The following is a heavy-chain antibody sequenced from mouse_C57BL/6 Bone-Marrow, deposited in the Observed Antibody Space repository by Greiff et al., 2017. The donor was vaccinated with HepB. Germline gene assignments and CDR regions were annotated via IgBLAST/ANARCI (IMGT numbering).Heavy chain of an antibody. CDR3: ATLYDYEGAMDY. J-gene: IGHJ4*01. D-gene: IGHD2-4*01. V-gene: IGHV5-15*01. CDR1: GFTFSDYG. CDR2: ISNLAYSS. Sequence: EVMLVESGGGLVQPGGSLKLSCAASGFTFSDYGMAWVRQAPRKGPEWVAFISNLAYSSYYADTVTGRFTISRENAKNTLYLEMSSLRSEDTAMYYCATLYDYEGAMDYWGQGTSVTVSS.